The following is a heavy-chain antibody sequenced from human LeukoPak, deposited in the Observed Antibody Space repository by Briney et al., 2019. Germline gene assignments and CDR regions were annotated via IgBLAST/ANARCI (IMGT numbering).Heavy chain of an antibody. D-gene: IGHD3-22*01. CDR1: GFTFSNYA. CDR2: IRGSGDDT. J-gene: IGHJ4*02. V-gene: IGHV3-23*01. CDR3: AREDYYDSSGYYGFDY. Sequence: GGSLRLSCAASGFTFSNYAMNWVRQAPGKGLEWVSSIRGSGDDTYYADSVKGRFTIFRDNSKNTVSLQMNSLRAEDTAVYYCAREDYYDSSGYYGFDYWGQGTLVTVSS.